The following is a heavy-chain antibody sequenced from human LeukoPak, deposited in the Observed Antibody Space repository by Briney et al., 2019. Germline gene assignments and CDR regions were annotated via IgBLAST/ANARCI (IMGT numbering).Heavy chain of an antibody. J-gene: IGHJ3*02. D-gene: IGHD2-15*01. CDR3: AKGEYCSGGICRQADAFDI. V-gene: IGHV3-23*01. Sequence: RPGGSLRLSCAASGFTFSSCAMSWVRQTAGKGLVWVSAISGSGGSTYYADSVKGRFTISRDNSKNTLYLQMNSLRAEDTAVYYCAKGEYCSGGICRQADAFDIWGQGTMVTVSS. CDR1: GFTFSSCA. CDR2: ISGSGGST.